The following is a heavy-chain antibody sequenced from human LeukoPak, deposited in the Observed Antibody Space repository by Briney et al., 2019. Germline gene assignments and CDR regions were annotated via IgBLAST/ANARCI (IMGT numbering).Heavy chain of an antibody. D-gene: IGHD1-26*01. CDR2: TYYRSKWYN. J-gene: IGHJ6*03. Sequence: SQTLSLTCAISDDSVSTNSAAWNWIRQSPSRGLEWLGRTYYRSKWYNDYAVSVKSRITIKPDTSKNQFSLQPNSVTPEDTAVYYCARGVGTTQYYYYYMDVWGKGTAVTVSS. V-gene: IGHV6-1*01. CDR3: ARGVGTTQYYYYYMDV. CDR1: DDSVSTNSAA.